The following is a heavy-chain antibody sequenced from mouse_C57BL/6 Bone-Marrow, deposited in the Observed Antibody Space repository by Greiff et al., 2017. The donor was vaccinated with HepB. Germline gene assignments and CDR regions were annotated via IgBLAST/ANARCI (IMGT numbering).Heavy chain of an antibody. Sequence: QVQLQQPGAELVKPGASVKLSCKASGYTFTSYWMHWVKQRPGQGLEWIGMIHPNSGSTNYNEKFKSKATLTVDKSSSTAYMQLSSLTSEDSAVYYCASRYGSSYYYAMDYWGQGTSVTVSS. J-gene: IGHJ4*01. CDR1: GYTFTSYW. V-gene: IGHV1-64*01. D-gene: IGHD1-1*01. CDR2: IHPNSGST. CDR3: ASRYGSSYYYAMDY.